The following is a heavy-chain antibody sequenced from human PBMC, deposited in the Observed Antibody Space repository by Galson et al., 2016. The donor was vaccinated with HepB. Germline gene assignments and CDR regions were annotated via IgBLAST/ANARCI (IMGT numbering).Heavy chain of an antibody. D-gene: IGHD4-17*01. CDR3: ARDNGDYGGPNYYDP. CDR1: GITFSRLS. Sequence: SVKVSCKASGITFSRLSVTWVRQAPGQGLEWMGTSIPFFGTSNYAQRFQGRVAMTADESTTTVYMELSSLRSDDTAVYYCARDNGDYGGPNYYDPWGQGTLV. CDR2: SIPFFGTS. J-gene: IGHJ5*02. V-gene: IGHV1-69*13.